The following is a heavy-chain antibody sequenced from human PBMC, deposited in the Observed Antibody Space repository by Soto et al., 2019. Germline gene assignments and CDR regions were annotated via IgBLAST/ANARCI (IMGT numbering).Heavy chain of an antibody. J-gene: IGHJ4*02. CDR2: GST. V-gene: IGHV3-23*01. CDR3: AKGASRYSGGSEGYFDY. CDR1: GFSFSSYA. Sequence: EVQLLESGGGLVQPGGSLRLSCAASGFSFSSYAMSWVRQAPGKGLEWVSSGSTYYADSVKGRFTVSRDNSKNRLYLQMNSLRAEDTAVYYCAKGASRYSGGSEGYFDYWGQGTLVTVSS. D-gene: IGHD1-26*01.